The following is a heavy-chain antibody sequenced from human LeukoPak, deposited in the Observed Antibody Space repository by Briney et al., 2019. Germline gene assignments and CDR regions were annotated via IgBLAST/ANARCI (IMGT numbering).Heavy chain of an antibody. V-gene: IGHV1-24*01. CDR3: ATVGYSYGAFDY. CDR2: FDREDGES. J-gene: IGHJ4*02. Sequence: ASVKVSCKVSGYTLTEISMYWVRQVPGKGLEWMGGFDREDGESIYAQKFQGRVTMTEDTSTDTAYMELSSLRSEDTAVYYCATVGYSYGAFDYWGQEPLVTVSS. CDR1: GYTLTEIS. D-gene: IGHD5-18*01.